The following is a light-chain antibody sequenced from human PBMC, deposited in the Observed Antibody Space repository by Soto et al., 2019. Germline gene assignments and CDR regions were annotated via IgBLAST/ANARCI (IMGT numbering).Light chain of an antibody. CDR3: QSYDRSLSVPWV. J-gene: IGLJ1*01. CDR1: SSNIGAGYD. CDR2: GNS. V-gene: IGLV1-40*03. Sequence: QAVVTQPPSVSGAPGQRVTISCTGSSSNIGAGYDVHWYQQLPGTAPKLLIQGNSNRPSGVPDRFSGSKSGASASLAITGLQAEDEADYYCQSYDRSLSVPWVFGTGTKLTVL.